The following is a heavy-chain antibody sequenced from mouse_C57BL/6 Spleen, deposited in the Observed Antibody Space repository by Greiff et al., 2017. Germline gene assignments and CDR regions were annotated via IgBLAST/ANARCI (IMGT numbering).Heavy chain of an antibody. V-gene: IGHV1-54*01. CDR1: GYAFTNYL. J-gene: IGHJ1*03. D-gene: IGHD1-1*01. CDR3: ARCGSSPYWYFDV. Sequence: QVQLKQSGAELVRPGTSVKVSCKASGYAFTNYLIEWVKQRPGQSLEWIGVINPGSGGTNYNEKFKGKATLTADKSSSTAYMQLSSLTSEDSAVYFCARCGSSPYWYFDVWGTGTTVTVSS. CDR2: INPGSGGT.